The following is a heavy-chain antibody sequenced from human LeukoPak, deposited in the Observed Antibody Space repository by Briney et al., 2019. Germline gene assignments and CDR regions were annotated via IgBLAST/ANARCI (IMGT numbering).Heavy chain of an antibody. CDR1: GYTFTSYG. CDR2: ISAYNGNT. V-gene: IGHV1-18*01. Sequence: ASVKVSCKASGYTFTSYGISWVRQAPGQGLEWMGWISAYNGNTNYAQKLQGRVTMTTDTSTSTAYMELRSLRSDDTAVYYCGTTTMVRGVNGLYCYYGMDVWGQGTTVTVSS. D-gene: IGHD3-10*01. CDR3: GTTTMVRGVNGLYCYYGMDV. J-gene: IGHJ6*02.